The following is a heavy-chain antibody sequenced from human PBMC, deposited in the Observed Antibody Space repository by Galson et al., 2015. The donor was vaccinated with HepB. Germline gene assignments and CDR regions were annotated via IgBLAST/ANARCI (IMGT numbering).Heavy chain of an antibody. CDR2: INSDGRDT. Sequence: SLRLSCAASGFTFSSYWMHWVRQAPEKGLVWVSGINSDGRDTTYADSVKGRFTISRDNAKNTLYLQMNSLGAEDTAVYYCSRDRGNWFDPWGQGTLVTVSS. CDR1: GFTFSSYW. CDR3: SRDRGNWFDP. J-gene: IGHJ5*02. V-gene: IGHV3-74*01.